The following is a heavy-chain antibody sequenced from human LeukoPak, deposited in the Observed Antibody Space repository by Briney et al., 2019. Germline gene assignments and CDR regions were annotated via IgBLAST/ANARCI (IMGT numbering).Heavy chain of an antibody. J-gene: IGHJ6*02. D-gene: IGHD1-7*01. Sequence: ASVKVSCKASGGTFSSYAISWVRQAPGQGLEWMGRIIPILGIANYAQKFQGRVTITADKSTSTAYMELSRLRSDDTAVYYCARERMNSEPYYYYGMDVWGQGTTVTVSS. CDR2: IIPILGIA. V-gene: IGHV1-69*04. CDR3: ARERMNSEPYYYYGMDV. CDR1: GGTFSSYA.